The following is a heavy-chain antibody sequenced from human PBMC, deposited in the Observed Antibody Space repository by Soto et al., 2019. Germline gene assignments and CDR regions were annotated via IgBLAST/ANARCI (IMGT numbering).Heavy chain of an antibody. CDR1: GFTFSSYA. V-gene: IGHV3-30-3*01. CDR3: ARDLGSSGYFIYYFDY. J-gene: IGHJ4*02. Sequence: GGSLRLSCAASGFTFSSYAMHWVRQAPGKGLEWVAVISYDGSNKYYADSVKGRFTISRDNSKNTLYLQMNSLRAEDTAVYYCARDLGSSGYFIYYFDYWGQGTLVTVSS. CDR2: ISYDGSNK. D-gene: IGHD3-22*01.